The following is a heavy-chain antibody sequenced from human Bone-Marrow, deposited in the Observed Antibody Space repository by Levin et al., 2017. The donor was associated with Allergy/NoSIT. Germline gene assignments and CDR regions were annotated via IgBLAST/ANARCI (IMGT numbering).Heavy chain of an antibody. J-gene: IGHJ1*01. CDR1: GFTFDDYT. V-gene: IGHV3-43*01. D-gene: IGHD7-27*01. CDR2: ISWDGSST. Sequence: GGSLRLSCEASGFTFDDYTMHWVRQAPGKGLEWVSLISWDGSSTYYRDSVRGRFTISRDNNKNSLYLEMNSLTIEDSALYYCTRPLQDWGGLQDWGQGTPVIVSS. CDR3: TRPLQDWGGLQD.